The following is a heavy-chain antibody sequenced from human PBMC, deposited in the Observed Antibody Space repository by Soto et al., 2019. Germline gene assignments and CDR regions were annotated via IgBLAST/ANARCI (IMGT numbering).Heavy chain of an antibody. CDR1: GGAFSTYT. CDR3: ARERAETSSPVNWFDP. Sequence: SVKVSCKASGGAFSTYTISWVRQAPGQGLEWMGRIISIVGLGNYAQKFQGRVTISADESTNTFYLDLSSLRSEDTAIYYCARERAETSSPVNWFDPWGQGTLVTVSS. CDR2: IISIVGLG. J-gene: IGHJ5*02. V-gene: IGHV1-69*04.